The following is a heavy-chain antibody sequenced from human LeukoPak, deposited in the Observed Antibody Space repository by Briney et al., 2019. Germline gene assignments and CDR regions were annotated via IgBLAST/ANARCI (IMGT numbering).Heavy chain of an antibody. Sequence: SETLSLTCAVYGGSFSGYYWSWIRQPPGKGLEWIGEINHSGGTNYNPSLKSRVTISVDTSKNQFSLKLSSVTAADTAVYYCARVRYSSSSLYYYYYMDVWGKGTTVTVSS. J-gene: IGHJ6*03. CDR1: GGSFSGYY. D-gene: IGHD6-6*01. CDR2: INHSGGT. CDR3: ARVRYSSSSLYYYYYMDV. V-gene: IGHV4-34*01.